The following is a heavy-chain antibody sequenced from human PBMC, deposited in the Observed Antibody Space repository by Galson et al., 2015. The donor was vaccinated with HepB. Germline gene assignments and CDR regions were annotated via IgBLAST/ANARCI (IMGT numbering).Heavy chain of an antibody. CDR1: GFTFSSYD. CDR2: ISFDGSNK. CDR3: AKIHDTSGYPLDY. D-gene: IGHD3-22*01. V-gene: IGHV3-30*18. Sequence: SLRLSCAASGFTFSSYDMHWVRQAPGKGLEWMVVISFDGSNKCYADSVKGRFTISRDNSKNTVYLQMDSLRPEDTAVYYCAKIHDTSGYPLDYWGQGTLVTVSS. J-gene: IGHJ4*02.